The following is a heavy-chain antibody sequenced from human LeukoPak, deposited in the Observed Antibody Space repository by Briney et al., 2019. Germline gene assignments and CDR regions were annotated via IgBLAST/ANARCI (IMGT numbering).Heavy chain of an antibody. Sequence: GGSLRLSCAASGFTFSNYGIHWVRQAPGKGLEWVTFIRYDGSSKYYADSVKGRFTISRDNAKNSLYLQMNSLRAEDTAVYYCAELGITMIGGVWGKGTTVTISS. CDR3: AELGITMIGGV. CDR1: GFTFSNYG. V-gene: IGHV3-30*02. CDR2: IRYDGSSK. J-gene: IGHJ6*04. D-gene: IGHD3-10*02.